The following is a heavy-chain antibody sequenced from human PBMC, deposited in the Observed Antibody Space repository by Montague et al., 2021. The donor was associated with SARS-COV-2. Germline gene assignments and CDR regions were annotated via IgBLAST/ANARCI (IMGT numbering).Heavy chain of an antibody. Sequence: SETLSLTCTVSGGSISSYYWSWIRQPPGKGLEWIGYIYYSGSTNYNPSLKSRVTISVDTSKNQFSLRLSSVTAADTAVYYCARSESPAYSSSPFDYWGQGTLVTVSS. CDR2: IYYSGST. D-gene: IGHD6-13*01. CDR3: ARSESPAYSSSPFDY. CDR1: GGSISSYY. J-gene: IGHJ4*02. V-gene: IGHV4-59*12.